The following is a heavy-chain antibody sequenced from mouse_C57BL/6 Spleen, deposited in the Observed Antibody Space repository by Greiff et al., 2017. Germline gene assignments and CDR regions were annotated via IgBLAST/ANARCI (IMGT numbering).Heavy chain of an antibody. D-gene: IGHD1-1*01. CDR3: TTAYYYGRGHYYAMDY. Sequence: EVMLVESGAELVRPGASVKLSCTASGFNIKDYYMHWVKQRPEQGLEWIGRIDPEGGDTEYAPKFQGKATMTADTSSNTAYLQLSSLTSEGTAVYYCTTAYYYGRGHYYAMDYWGQGTSVTVSS. J-gene: IGHJ4*01. CDR1: GFNIKDYY. CDR2: IDPEGGDT. V-gene: IGHV14-1*01.